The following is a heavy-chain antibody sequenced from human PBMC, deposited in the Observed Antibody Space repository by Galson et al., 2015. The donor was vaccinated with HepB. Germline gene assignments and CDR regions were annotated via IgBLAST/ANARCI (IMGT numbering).Heavy chain of an antibody. CDR2: INTNTGNP. J-gene: IGHJ4*02. D-gene: IGHD1-26*01. V-gene: IGHV7-4-1*02. CDR1: GYTFTSYA. CDR3: ARNGDSGSDYNFDY. Sequence: SVKVSCKASGYTFTSYAMNWVRQAPGQGLEGMGWINTNTGNPTYAQGFTGRFVFSLDTSVSKAYLQISSLKAEDTAVYYCARNGDSGSDYNFDYWGQGTLVTVSS.